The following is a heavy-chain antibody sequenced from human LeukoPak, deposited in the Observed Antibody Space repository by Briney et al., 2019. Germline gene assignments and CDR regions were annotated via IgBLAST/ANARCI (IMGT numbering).Heavy chain of an antibody. V-gene: IGHV4-38-2*02. Sequence: SETLSLTCTVSGYSISSGYYWGWIRQPPGKGLEWIGSIYHSGSTYYNPSLKSRVTISVDTSKNQFSLKLSSVTAADTAVYYCARDISQYYDILTGYYHNWFDPWGQGTLVTVSS. J-gene: IGHJ5*02. CDR1: GYSISSGYY. CDR3: ARDISQYYDILTGYYHNWFDP. CDR2: IYHSGST. D-gene: IGHD3-9*01.